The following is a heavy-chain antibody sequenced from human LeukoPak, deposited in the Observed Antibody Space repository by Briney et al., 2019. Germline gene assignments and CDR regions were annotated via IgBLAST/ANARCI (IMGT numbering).Heavy chain of an antibody. CDR1: GASVSSGSNY. Sequence: SETLSLTCTVSGASVSSGSNYWSWIRQPPGKGLEWIGSIYYSGSTYDNPSLKSRVTISVDTSKNRFSLKLSSVTAADTAVYYCARQNWNYFQHPAESDYWGQGTLVTVSS. V-gene: IGHV4-39*01. D-gene: IGHD3-10*01. CDR2: IYYSGST. J-gene: IGHJ4*02. CDR3: ARQNWNYFQHPAESDY.